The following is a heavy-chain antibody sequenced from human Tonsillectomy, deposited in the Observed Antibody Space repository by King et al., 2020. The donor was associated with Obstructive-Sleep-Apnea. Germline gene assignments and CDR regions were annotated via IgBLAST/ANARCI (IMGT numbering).Heavy chain of an antibody. Sequence: QLQESGPGLVKPSGTLSLTCAVSGDSISSSNWWSWVRQSPGKGLEWIGEIYHSGITNYNPSLKSRVTISVDKSKNQFSLKLSSVTAADTAVYYCARHYDSSGYYNYYWGQGALVTVSS. CDR3: ARHYDSSGYYNYY. D-gene: IGHD3-22*01. J-gene: IGHJ4*02. CDR1: GDSISSSNW. V-gene: IGHV4-4*02. CDR2: IYHSGIT.